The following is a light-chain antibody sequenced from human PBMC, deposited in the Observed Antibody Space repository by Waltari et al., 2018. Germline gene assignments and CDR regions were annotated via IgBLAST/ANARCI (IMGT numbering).Light chain of an antibody. CDR1: SSDVGSYNL. CDR2: EVT. J-gene: IGLJ3*02. V-gene: IGLV2-23*02. Sequence: QSALTQPASVSGSPGQSITISCTGSSSDVGSYNLVSWYQQHPGKAPKLMIYEVTKRPLAVSDRFSGSKSGNPASLTISGLQAEDEADYYCCAYEGSDSWVFGGGTKLTVL. CDR3: CAYEGSDSWV.